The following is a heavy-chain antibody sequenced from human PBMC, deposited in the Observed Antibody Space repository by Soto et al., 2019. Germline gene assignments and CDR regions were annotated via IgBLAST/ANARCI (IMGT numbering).Heavy chain of an antibody. Sequence: EVQLVESGGGLVKPGSLRLSCAASGFTFSSYSMNWVRQAPGKGLEWVSSISSSSSYIYYADSVKGRFTISRDNAKNSLYLQMNSLRAEDTAVYYCARDQPGYSYGYGLGYWGQGTLVTVSS. CDR3: ARDQPGYSYGYGLGY. J-gene: IGHJ4*02. D-gene: IGHD5-18*01. V-gene: IGHV3-21*01. CDR2: ISSSSSYI. CDR1: GFTFSSYS.